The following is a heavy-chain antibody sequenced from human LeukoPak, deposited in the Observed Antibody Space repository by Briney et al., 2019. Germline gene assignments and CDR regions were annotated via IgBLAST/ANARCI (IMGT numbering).Heavy chain of an antibody. D-gene: IGHD6-19*01. CDR1: GFTFSSFG. CDR2: IWYDASNK. CDR3: ARQPDDFSGWNNGQDFFDY. Sequence: PGRSLTLSCAASGFTFSSFGMHWVRQAPGKGLEWVAVIWYDASNKYYVDSVKGRFTISRDNSKNTLYLQMSSLRADDTAVYYCARQPDDFSGWNNGQDFFDYWGQGTLVTVSS. J-gene: IGHJ4*02. V-gene: IGHV3-33*01.